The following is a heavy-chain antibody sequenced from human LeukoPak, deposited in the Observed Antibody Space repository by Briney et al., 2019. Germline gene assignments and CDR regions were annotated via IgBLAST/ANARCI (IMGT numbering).Heavy chain of an antibody. CDR3: ARDATIAADQFDY. D-gene: IGHD6-13*01. V-gene: IGHV1-2*02. CDR1: GYTFTGYY. CDR2: INPNSGGT. Sequence: ASVKVSCKASGYTFTGYYMHWVRQAPGQGLELMGWINPNSGGTNYAQKFQGRVTMTRDTSISTAYMELSRLRSDDTAVYYCARDATIAADQFDYWGQGTLVTVSS. J-gene: IGHJ4*02.